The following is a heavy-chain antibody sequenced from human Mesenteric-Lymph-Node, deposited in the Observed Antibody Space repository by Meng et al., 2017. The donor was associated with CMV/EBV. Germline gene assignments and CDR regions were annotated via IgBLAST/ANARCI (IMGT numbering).Heavy chain of an antibody. D-gene: IGHD3-10*01. CDR2: IYSGSPNT. V-gene: IGHV3-23*03. CDR1: GFNFSSYA. J-gene: IGHJ4*02. CDR3: VKGYYGAGSYMHY. Sequence: CAASGFNFSSYAMSWVRQAPGKGLEWVSVIYSGSPNTYYADSVKGRFTISRDNSKNTLFLQMNSLRAEDTAVYYCVKGYYGAGSYMHYWGQGTLVTVSS.